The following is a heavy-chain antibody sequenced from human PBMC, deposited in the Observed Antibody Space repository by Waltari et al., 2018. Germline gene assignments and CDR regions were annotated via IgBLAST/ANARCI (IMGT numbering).Heavy chain of an antibody. Sequence: QITLKESGPTLVKPTQTLTLTCTFSGFSLSTSGVGVGWIRQPPGKALEWLALIYWNDDKRYSPALKSRLTITKDTSKNQVVLTRTNMDPVDTATYYCARAYYYGSGGPFDYWGQGTLVTVSS. D-gene: IGHD3-10*01. J-gene: IGHJ4*02. CDR2: IYWNDDK. CDR3: ARAYYYGSGGPFDY. V-gene: IGHV2-5*01. CDR1: GFSLSTSGVG.